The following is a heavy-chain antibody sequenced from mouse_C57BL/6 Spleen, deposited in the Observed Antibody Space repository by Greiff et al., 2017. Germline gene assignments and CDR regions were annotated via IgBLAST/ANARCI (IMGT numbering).Heavy chain of an antibody. CDR2: IRSKSNNYAT. CDR3: TTVVASGDY. Sequence: EVQLVESGGGLVQPKGSLKLSCAASGFSFNTSAMNWVRQAPGKGLEWVARIRSKSNNYATYYADSVKDRFTISRDDSESMLYLQMNNLKTEDTAMYYCTTVVASGDYWGQGTTLTVSS. D-gene: IGHD1-1*01. V-gene: IGHV10-1*01. CDR1: GFSFNTSA. J-gene: IGHJ2*01.